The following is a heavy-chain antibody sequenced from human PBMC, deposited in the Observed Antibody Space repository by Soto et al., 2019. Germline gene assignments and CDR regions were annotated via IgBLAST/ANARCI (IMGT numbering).Heavy chain of an antibody. CDR2: ISAYNGNT. CDR1: GYTFTSYG. D-gene: IGHD4-17*01. J-gene: IGHJ4*02. Sequence: ASVKVSCKASGYTFTSYGISWVRQAPGQGLEWMGWISAYNGNTNYAQKLQGRVTMTTDTSTSTAYMELRSLRSDDTAVYYCARDHDYGDYVGGLTGIDYWGQGTLVTVSS. V-gene: IGHV1-18*01. CDR3: ARDHDYGDYVGGLTGIDY.